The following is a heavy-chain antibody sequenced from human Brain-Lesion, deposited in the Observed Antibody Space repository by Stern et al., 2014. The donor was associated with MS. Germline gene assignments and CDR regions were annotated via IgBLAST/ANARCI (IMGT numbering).Heavy chain of an antibody. Sequence: QVQLQESGPGLVKPSQTLSLTCTVSGGPISSHSYYWSWIRQPAGKGLEWIGRIYASGNTNYNPPLKSRVSISVDPSKTQLSLRLSSVTASDTAVYYCARDYGDLEFDLWGQGTLVTVSS. D-gene: IGHD4-17*01. V-gene: IGHV4-61*02. CDR3: ARDYGDLEFDL. CDR2: IYASGNT. J-gene: IGHJ4*02. CDR1: GGPISSHSYY.